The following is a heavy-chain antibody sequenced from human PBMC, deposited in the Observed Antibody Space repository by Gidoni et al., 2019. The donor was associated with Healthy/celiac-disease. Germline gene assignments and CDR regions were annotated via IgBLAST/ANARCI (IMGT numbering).Heavy chain of an antibody. D-gene: IGHD6-19*01. V-gene: IGHV4-59*01. Sequence: QVQLQESGPGLVKPSETLSLTCTVSGGSISSYYWSWIRQPPGKGLEWIGYIYYSGSTNYNPSLKSRVTISVDTSKNQFSLKLSSVTAADTAVYYCARGRQWLVENYYHYGMDVWGQGTTVTVSS. J-gene: IGHJ6*02. CDR2: IYYSGST. CDR1: GGSISSYY. CDR3: ARGRQWLVENYYHYGMDV.